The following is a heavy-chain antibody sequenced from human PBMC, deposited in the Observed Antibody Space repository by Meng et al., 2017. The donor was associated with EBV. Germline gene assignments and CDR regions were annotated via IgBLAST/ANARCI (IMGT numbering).Heavy chain of an antibody. J-gene: IGHJ5*02. CDR1: GYTFTSYG. D-gene: IGHD5-12*01. Sequence: QVQLVQSGAEVKKPGASANVACKASGYTFTSYGISWVRQAPGQGLEWMGWISAYNGNTNYAQKLQGRVTMTTDTSTSTAYMELRSLRSDDTAVYYCARETSGYDFNWFDPWGQGTLVTVAS. CDR2: ISAYNGNT. V-gene: IGHV1-18*01. CDR3: ARETSGYDFNWFDP.